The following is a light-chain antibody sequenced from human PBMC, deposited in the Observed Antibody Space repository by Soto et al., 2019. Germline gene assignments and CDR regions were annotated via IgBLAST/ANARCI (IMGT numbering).Light chain of an antibody. Sequence: QSALTQPASVSGSPGQSITISCIGTSSDVGGYNFVSWYQQHPGKAPKLMIYEVSNRPSGVSTRFSGSKSGNTASLTISGLQAEDEADYYCFSYRSTGILLFGGGTKLTVL. J-gene: IGLJ2*01. CDR3: FSYRSTGILL. CDR1: SSDVGGYNF. CDR2: EVS. V-gene: IGLV2-14*01.